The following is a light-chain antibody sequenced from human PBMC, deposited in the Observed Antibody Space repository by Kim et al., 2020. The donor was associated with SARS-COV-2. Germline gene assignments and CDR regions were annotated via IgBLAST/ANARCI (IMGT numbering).Light chain of an antibody. CDR1: KLGDKY. V-gene: IGLV3-1*01. CDR2: QDS. J-gene: IGLJ3*02. CDR3: QAWDSSTGGV. Sequence: SYELTQPPSVSVSPGQTASITCSGDKLGDKYACWYQQKPGQSPVLVIYQDSKRPSGIPERFSGPNSGNTATLTISGTQAMDEADYYCQAWDSSTGGVFGG.